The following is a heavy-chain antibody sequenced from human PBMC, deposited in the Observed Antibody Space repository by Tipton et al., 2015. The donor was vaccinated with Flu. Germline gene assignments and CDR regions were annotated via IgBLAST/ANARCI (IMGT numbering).Heavy chain of an antibody. Sequence: LRLSCTVSGGSISSSSYYWGWIRQPPGKGLEWIGSIYYSGNTFSIPSLKSRVTISIDTSRNQFSLKLTSVTAADTGVYYCAREPSSDYGMDVWGQGTTVTVS. CDR1: GGSISSSSYY. J-gene: IGHJ6*02. V-gene: IGHV4-39*07. CDR3: AREPSSDYGMDV. CDR2: IYYSGNT.